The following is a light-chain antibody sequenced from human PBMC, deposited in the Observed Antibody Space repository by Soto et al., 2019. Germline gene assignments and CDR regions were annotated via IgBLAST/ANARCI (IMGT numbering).Light chain of an antibody. CDR3: QQYNSHSFYS. CDR2: LAS. J-gene: IGKJ2*03. CDR1: QDVGSF. V-gene: IGKV1-5*03. Sequence: DIQMAQSPSTLSASVGDTVTVTCRASQDVGSFLAWYQQKPGKAPKLLIYLASLLESGVPSRFSGSGSGTDFSLTISGLQPGDFATYFCQQYNSHSFYSFGQGTKLEIK.